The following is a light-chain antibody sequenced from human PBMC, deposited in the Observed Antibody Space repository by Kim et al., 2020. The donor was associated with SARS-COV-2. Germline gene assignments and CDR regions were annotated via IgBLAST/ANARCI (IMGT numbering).Light chain of an antibody. CDR2: YDS. Sequence: PGKTARITCGGTSIGSKSVNWYQQTPGQAPVLVISYDSVRPSGIPERFSGSNSGNTATVTISRVEAGDEADYYCQVWDSSDDHRVVFGGGTQLTVL. V-gene: IGLV3-21*04. CDR1: SIGSKS. CDR3: QVWDSSDDHRVV. J-gene: IGLJ2*01.